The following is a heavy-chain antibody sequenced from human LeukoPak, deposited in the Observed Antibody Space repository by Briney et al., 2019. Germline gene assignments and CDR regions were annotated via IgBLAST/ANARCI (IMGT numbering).Heavy chain of an antibody. CDR1: GFTFDDYA. CDR2: ISWNSGSI. V-gene: IGHV3-9*03. J-gene: IGHJ4*02. D-gene: IGHD2-2*02. Sequence: GGSLRLSCAASGFTFDDYAMHWVRQAPGKGLEWVSGISWNSGSIGYADSVKGRFTISRGNAKNSLYLQMNSLRAEDMALYYCAKEACSSTSCYIDYWGQGTLVTVSS. CDR3: AKEACSSTSCYIDY.